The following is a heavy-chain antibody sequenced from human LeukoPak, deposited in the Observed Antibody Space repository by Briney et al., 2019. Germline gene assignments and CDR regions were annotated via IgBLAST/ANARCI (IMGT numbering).Heavy chain of an antibody. J-gene: IGHJ3*02. D-gene: IGHD1-26*01. CDR3: ARASMWEPAGFGAFDI. Sequence: GASVKVSCKASGYTFNSSYMHWVRQAPGQGLEWMGIINPSDDSTRYAQKFQGRVTMTKDTSTNTVYMHLSSLSSDDTAVYYCARASMWEPAGFGAFDIWGQGTMVTVSS. CDR2: INPSDDST. V-gene: IGHV1-46*02. CDR1: GYTFNSSY.